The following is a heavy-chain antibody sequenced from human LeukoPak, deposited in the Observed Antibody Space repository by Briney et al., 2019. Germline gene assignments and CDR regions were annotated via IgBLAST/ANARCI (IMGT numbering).Heavy chain of an antibody. CDR2: ISGSSRIYT. J-gene: IGHJ4*02. D-gene: IGHD1-26*01. CDR1: GFIFSDYY. CDR3: ARVGNSGSYFSPFDY. V-gene: IGHV3-11*06. Sequence: GSLRLSCAASGFIFSDYYMSWIRQAPGKGLEWVSYISGSSRIYTNYADSVKGRFTISRDNAKNSLYLQMNSLRAEDTAVYYCARVGNSGSYFSPFDYWGQGTLVTVSS.